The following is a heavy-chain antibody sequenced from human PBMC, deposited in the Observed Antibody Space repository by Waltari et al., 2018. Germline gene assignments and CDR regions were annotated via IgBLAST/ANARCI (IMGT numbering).Heavy chain of an antibody. D-gene: IGHD3-22*01. J-gene: IGHJ4*02. CDR1: GFTFSSFG. V-gene: IGHV3-30-3*01. Sequence: QVQLVESGGGVVQPGRSLRLSCAASGFTFSSFGIHWVRQAPGQGLDWVTFISADGNYKDAADAVRGRFTDYRDNSKNTLYLQMNSLRAEDTAVYYCARGAGYYQDSRGYYQGHYFDYWGQGTLVTVSS. CDR2: ISADGNYK. CDR3: ARGAGYYQDSRGYYQGHYFDY.